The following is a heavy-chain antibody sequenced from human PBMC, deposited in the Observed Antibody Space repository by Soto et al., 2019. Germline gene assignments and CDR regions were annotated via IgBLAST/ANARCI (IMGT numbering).Heavy chain of an antibody. Sequence: QVHLVQSGAEVKKPGASVKVSCTASGYDFNIYDIHWVPQSTGQALEWMGWMTTKRETAGYAPKFQRRCARTRDTSRSAVYMEMRRRGCEDTAVYFCARGGHGCSSGETYYYAMDVWGQGTTVTVSS. CDR1: GYDFNIYD. V-gene: IGHV1-8*01. CDR3: ARGGHGCSSGETYYYAMDV. CDR2: MTTKRETA. D-gene: IGHD2-15*01. J-gene: IGHJ6*02.